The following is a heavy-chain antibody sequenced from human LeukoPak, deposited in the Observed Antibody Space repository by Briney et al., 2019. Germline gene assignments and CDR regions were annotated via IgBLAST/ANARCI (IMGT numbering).Heavy chain of an antibody. J-gene: IGHJ4*02. D-gene: IGHD4-17*01. Sequence: PGGSLRLSCTVSGFTFGHYSMNWFRQAPGKGLEWVGFFGNRPSGATTQYAASVKGRFTISTDDSKTIAYLQMNSLTTEDTAVYYCTSPYGDFEVFWGQGTLVTVSS. CDR3: TSPYGDFEVF. CDR2: FGNRPSGATT. V-gene: IGHV3-49*03. CDR1: GFTFGHYS.